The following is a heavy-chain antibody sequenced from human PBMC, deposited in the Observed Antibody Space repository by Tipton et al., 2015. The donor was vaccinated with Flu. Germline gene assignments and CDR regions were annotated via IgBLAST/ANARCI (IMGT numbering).Heavy chain of an antibody. D-gene: IGHD6-13*01. CDR1: GGSISSNGYY. CDR2: IYNGGSP. Sequence: TLSLTCTVSGGSISSNGYYWTWSRQHPGEGLEWIGYIYNGGSPAYNSSLKSRVSISIDTSKNQFSLNMRSVTAADTAVYYCARVGRQQPSPYYWGQGTSVTVSS. V-gene: IGHV4-31*03. J-gene: IGHJ4*02. CDR3: ARVGRQQPSPYY.